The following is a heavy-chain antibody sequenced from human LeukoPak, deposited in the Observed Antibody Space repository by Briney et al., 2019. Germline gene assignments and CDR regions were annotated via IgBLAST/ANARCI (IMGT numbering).Heavy chain of an antibody. CDR2: INHSGST. D-gene: IGHD3-22*01. CDR3: ARVNYFDSCGYYWWFDP. Sequence: SEPLSLTCALYVRSLSSYYWSWIRHPPGKGREWIGEINHSGSTNYKRSVKRRDTTSVDPSENQVSLKLTSVTGADTAVYYCARVNYFDSCGYYWWFDPWGQGTLVTVSS. CDR1: VRSLSSYY. J-gene: IGHJ5*02. V-gene: IGHV4-34*01.